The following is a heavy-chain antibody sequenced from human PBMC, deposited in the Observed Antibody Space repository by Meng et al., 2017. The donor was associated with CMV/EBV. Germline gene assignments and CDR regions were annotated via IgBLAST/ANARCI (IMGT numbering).Heavy chain of an antibody. CDR3: ARDYDILTGLAPYYYGMDV. J-gene: IGHJ6*02. V-gene: IGHV3-48*03. CDR2: ISSSGSTI. Sequence: LSLTCAASGFTFSSYEMNWVRQAPGKGLEWVSYISSSGSTIYYADSVKGRFTISRDNAKNSLYLQMNSLRAEDTAVYYCARDYDILTGLAPYYYGMDVWGQGTTVTVSS. D-gene: IGHD3-9*01. CDR1: GFTFSSYE.